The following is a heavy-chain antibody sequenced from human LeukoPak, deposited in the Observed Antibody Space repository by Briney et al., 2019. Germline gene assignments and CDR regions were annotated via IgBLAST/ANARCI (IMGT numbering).Heavy chain of an antibody. CDR2: IYPGDSDT. V-gene: IGHV5-51*01. CDR1: GYSFTSYW. Sequence: GESLKISCKGSGYSFTSYWIGCVRQMPGKGLEWMGIIYPGDSDTRYSPSFQGQVTISADKSISTAYLQWSSLKASDTAMYYCARLPWVSSSSHWFDPWGQGTLVTVSS. D-gene: IGHD6-6*01. J-gene: IGHJ5*02. CDR3: ARLPWVSSSSHWFDP.